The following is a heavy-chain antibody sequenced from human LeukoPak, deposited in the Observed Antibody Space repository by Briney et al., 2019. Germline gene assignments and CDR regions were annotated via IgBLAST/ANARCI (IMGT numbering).Heavy chain of an antibody. D-gene: IGHD6-19*01. J-gene: IGHJ4*02. CDR1: GGSIRIDT. CDR2: IHTSGST. CDR3: ARRDISSDWSFDY. Sequence: SETLSLTCAVSGGSIRIDTWSWISQPAGKGLERIGQIHTSGSTNYNPPLKSRVTMSIDTTEVQVSLTIRSVTAADTCLYYGARRDISSDWSFDYWGQGTLVTVSS. V-gene: IGHV4-4*07.